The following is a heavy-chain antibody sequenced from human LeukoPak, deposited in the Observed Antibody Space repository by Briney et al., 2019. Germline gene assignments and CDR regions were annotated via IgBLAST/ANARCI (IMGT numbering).Heavy chain of an antibody. CDR3: AKELYGDYAFDY. CDR1: GFTFSSYG. D-gene: IGHD4-17*01. J-gene: IGHJ4*02. Sequence: GRSLRLSCAASGFTFSSYGMHWVRQAPGKGLEWVAVILYGGSNKYYADSVKGRFTISRDNSKNTLYLQMNSLRAEDTAVYYCAKELYGDYAFDYWGQGTLVTVSS. CDR2: ILYGGSNK. V-gene: IGHV3-30*18.